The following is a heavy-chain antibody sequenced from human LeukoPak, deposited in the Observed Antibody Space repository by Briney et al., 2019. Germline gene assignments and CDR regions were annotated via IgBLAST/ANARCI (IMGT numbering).Heavy chain of an antibody. CDR3: ATGVRVWSGLNWFDP. V-gene: IGHV1-24*01. J-gene: IGHJ5*02. CDR1: GYTLTELS. D-gene: IGHD3-3*01. CDR2: FDPEDGET. Sequence: GASVKVSCKVSGYTLTELSMHWVRQAPGKGLEWMGGFDPEDGETIYAQKFQGRVTMTEDTSTDTAYMELSSLRSEDTAVYYCATGVRVWSGLNWFDPWGQGTLVTVSS.